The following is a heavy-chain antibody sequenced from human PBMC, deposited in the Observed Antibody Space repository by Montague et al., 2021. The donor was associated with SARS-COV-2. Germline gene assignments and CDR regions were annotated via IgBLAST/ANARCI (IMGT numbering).Heavy chain of an antibody. CDR3: ARGTLSVKMAVVVFSGGIYYLDS. Sequence: SETLSLTCTVPGGSISSSSYYWGWIRQPPGKGLEWIGSIYYSGSTNYNPSLKSRVTISVDTSKNQFSLNLKSVTAADTAVYYCARGTLSVKMAVVVFSGGIYYLDSWGQGTLVAVSS. CDR1: GGSISSSSYY. V-gene: IGHV4-39*01. D-gene: IGHD3-22*01. J-gene: IGHJ4*02. CDR2: IYYSGST.